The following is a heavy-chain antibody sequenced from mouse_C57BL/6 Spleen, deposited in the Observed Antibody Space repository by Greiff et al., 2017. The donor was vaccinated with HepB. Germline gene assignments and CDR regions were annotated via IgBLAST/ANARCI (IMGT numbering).Heavy chain of an antibody. V-gene: IGHV1-81*01. J-gene: IGHJ1*03. CDR1: GYTFTSYG. CDR2: IYPRSGNT. Sequence: VQVVESGAELARPGASVKLSCKASGYTFTSYGISWVKQRTGQGLEWIGEIYPRSGNTYYNEKFKGKATLTADKSSSTAYMELRSLTSEDSAVYFCARAISAEYFDVWGTGTTVTVSS. CDR3: ARAISAEYFDV.